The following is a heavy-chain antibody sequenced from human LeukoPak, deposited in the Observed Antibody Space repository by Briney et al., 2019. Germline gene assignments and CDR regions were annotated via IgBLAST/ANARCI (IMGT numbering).Heavy chain of an antibody. Sequence: GGSLRLSCVASGVTFRRYGMHWVRAAPAKGLGRGAFIGYDGRDNFNADSVKGRFTISRDNSKNTVDLQMISLRAEDTAVYYCAKIAAAGTYFDYWGQGTLVTVSS. D-gene: IGHD6-13*01. CDR1: GVTFRRYG. V-gene: IGHV3-30*02. CDR2: IGYDGRDN. J-gene: IGHJ4*02. CDR3: AKIAAAGTYFDY.